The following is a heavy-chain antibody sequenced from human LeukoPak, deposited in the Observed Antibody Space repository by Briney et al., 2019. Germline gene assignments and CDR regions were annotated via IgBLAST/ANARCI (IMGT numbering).Heavy chain of an antibody. V-gene: IGHV4-4*08. Sequence: TSETLSLTCAVSGGSISNYYWTWVRQPPGKGLEWLGFIYNAATTNYNPSLKSRVTISVDTSKNQFSLRLSSVTAADTAIYYCARVTTAWYVIGHWGQGALVTVSS. CDR1: GGSISNYY. J-gene: IGHJ4*02. D-gene: IGHD2-21*01. CDR3: ARVTTAWYVIGH. CDR2: IYNAATT.